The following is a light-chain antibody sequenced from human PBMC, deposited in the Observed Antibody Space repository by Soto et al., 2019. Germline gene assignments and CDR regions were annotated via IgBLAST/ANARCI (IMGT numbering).Light chain of an antibody. Sequence: EIVLTQSPGTLSLSPGERATLACRASQSVSSSYLAWYQQKPGQAPRLLIYGASSRATGIPDRFSGSGSGTDFTLTISRLEPEYFAEYCRQQYGRSSYTFGQGTKLEIK. V-gene: IGKV3-20*01. CDR1: QSVSSSY. CDR3: QQYGRSSYT. CDR2: GAS. J-gene: IGKJ2*01.